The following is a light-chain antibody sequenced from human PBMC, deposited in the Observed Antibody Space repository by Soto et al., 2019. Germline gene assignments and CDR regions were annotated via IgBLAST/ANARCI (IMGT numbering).Light chain of an antibody. V-gene: IGLV2-23*01. CDR3: CSFAGSRTLV. Sequence: QSVLTQPASVSGSPGQSITISCTGSSSDVGSYNLVSWYQKYPGKAPKLMIYEGNQRPSGVSNRFSGSKSGNTASLTISGLQAEDEADYYCCSFAGSRTLVFGGGTQLTVL. CDR1: SSDVGSYNL. J-gene: IGLJ2*01. CDR2: EGN.